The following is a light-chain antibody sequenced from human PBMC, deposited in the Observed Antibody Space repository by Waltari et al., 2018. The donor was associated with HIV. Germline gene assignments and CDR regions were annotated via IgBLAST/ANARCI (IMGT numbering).Light chain of an antibody. CDR2: AAS. CDR3: QESYSTPWM. Sequence: DIQMTQSPYSLSASVGDRVTITCRASQSINNYLNWYQHKQGKAPKLLIYAASNLQREVPARFSGSGSGTDFTLTIRSLQPEDFATYYCQESYSTPWMFGQGTKVEIK. V-gene: IGKV1-39*01. J-gene: IGKJ1*01. CDR1: QSINNY.